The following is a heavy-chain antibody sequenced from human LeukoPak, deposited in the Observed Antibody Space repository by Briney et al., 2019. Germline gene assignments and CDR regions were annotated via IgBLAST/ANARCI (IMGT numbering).Heavy chain of an antibody. CDR2: TYFRSKWLY. J-gene: IGHJ6*04. V-gene: IGHV6-1*01. CDR3: ARSVRSHYSHYYGMDV. D-gene: IGHD2-8*01. CDR1: GDGVSSNNVA. Sequence: PSQTLSLTCAISGDGVSSNNVAWNWIRQSPSRGLEWPGRTYFRSKWLYDYASSVKSRIIVNADTSTNQFSLQLKPMTPEDTAVYYCARSVRSHYSHYYGMDVWGRGTTVIVSA.